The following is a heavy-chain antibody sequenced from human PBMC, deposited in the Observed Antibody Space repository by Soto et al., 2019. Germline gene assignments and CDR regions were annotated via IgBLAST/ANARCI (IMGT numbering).Heavy chain of an antibody. CDR3: AKAPSRITMIVVVTLPDY. CDR2: ISYDGSNK. J-gene: IGHJ4*02. Sequence: GGSQRLSSTASGVNFRSYGMHWVRQAPGKGLEWVAVISYDGSNKYYADSVKGRFTISRDNSKNTLYLQMNSMRAEDTAVYYCAKAPSRITMIVVVTLPDYWGQGTLVTVSS. CDR1: GVNFRSYG. V-gene: IGHV3-30*18. D-gene: IGHD3-22*01.